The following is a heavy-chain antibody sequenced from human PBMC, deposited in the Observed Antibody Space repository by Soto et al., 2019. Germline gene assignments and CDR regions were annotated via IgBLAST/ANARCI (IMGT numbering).Heavy chain of an antibody. V-gene: IGHV3-30*18. J-gene: IGHJ5*02. CDR2: ISYDGSNK. Sequence: QVQLVESGGGVVQPGRSLRLSCAASGFTFSSYGMHWVRQAPGKGLEWVAVISYDGSNKYYADSVKARFTISRDNSKNTLYQQMNILCSEHTGVNYCAKGASFDPRRKGTIVTVS. CDR1: GFTFSSYG. CDR3: AKGASFDP. D-gene: IGHD1-26*01.